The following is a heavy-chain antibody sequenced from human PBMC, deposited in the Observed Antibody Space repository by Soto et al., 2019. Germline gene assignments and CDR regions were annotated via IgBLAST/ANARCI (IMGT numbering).Heavy chain of an antibody. CDR2: IYYSGST. J-gene: IGHJ6*02. D-gene: IGHD2-21*02. V-gene: IGHV4-59*08. CDR1: GGSISSYY. Sequence: PSETLSLTCTVSGGSISSYYWSWIRQPPGKGLEWIGYIYYSGSTNYNPSLKSRVTISVDTSKNQFSLKLSSVTAADTAVYYCARVRAYCGGDCYSKLSYYYYYGMDVWGQGTTVTVSS. CDR3: ARVRAYCGGDCYSKLSYYYYYGMDV.